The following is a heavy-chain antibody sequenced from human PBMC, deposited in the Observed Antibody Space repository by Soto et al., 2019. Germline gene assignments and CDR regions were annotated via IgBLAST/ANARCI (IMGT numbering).Heavy chain of an antibody. V-gene: IGHV4-59*08. CDR3: ARLEGYCSSTSCYYYMDV. Sequence: QVQLQESGPGLVKPSETLSLTCTVSGGSISSYYWSWIRQPPGKGLEWIGYIYYSGSTNYNPSLQSRVTISVDTSKNQFSLKLSSVTAADTAVYYCARLEGYCSSTSCYYYMDVWGKGTTVTVSS. D-gene: IGHD2-2*01. J-gene: IGHJ6*03. CDR1: GGSISSYY. CDR2: IYYSGST.